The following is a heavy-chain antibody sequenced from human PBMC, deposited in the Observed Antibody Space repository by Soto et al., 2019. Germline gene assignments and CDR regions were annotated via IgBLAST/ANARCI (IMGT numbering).Heavy chain of an antibody. CDR1: GDSISSNTYY. V-gene: IGHV4-39*01. Sequence: SETLSLTCTVSGDSISSNTYYWGWIRQPPGKGLEWIGSMFYSGNTYYNPSLKSRVTLSIDTSKNQFSLKLNSVTAADTAVYYCARHGLTAYMVYYFDFWGQGTLVTVSS. CDR2: MFYSGNT. CDR3: ARHGLTAYMVYYFDF. D-gene: IGHD3-16*01. J-gene: IGHJ4*02.